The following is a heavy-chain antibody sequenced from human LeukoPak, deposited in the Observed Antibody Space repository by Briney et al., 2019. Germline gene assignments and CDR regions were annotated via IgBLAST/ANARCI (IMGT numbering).Heavy chain of an antibody. CDR3: ARHFRYEYYYDSEGFDP. V-gene: IGHV1-2*02. D-gene: IGHD3-22*01. CDR2: INLNSGGT. Sequence: GASVKVSCKASGYTFIGYYMHWVRQAPGQGLEWMGWINLNSGGTNYSQKFQGRVSMTRATSISTAYMELSRLRSDDTAVYYCARHFRYEYYYDSEGFDPWGQGTLVTVSS. CDR1: GYTFIGYY. J-gene: IGHJ5*02.